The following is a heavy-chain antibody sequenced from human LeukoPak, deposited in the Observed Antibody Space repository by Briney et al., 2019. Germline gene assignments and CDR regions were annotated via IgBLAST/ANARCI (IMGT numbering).Heavy chain of an antibody. Sequence: GGSLRLSCAASGFTFSSYSMNWVRQAPGKGLEWVSSISSSSSYIYYADSVKGRFTISRDNAKNSLYLQMNSLRAEDTAVYYCARDPKSSSSWDFFDIWGQGTMVTVSS. J-gene: IGHJ3*02. CDR2: ISSSSSYI. CDR1: GFTFSSYS. CDR3: ARDPKSSSSWDFFDI. D-gene: IGHD6-6*01. V-gene: IGHV3-21*01.